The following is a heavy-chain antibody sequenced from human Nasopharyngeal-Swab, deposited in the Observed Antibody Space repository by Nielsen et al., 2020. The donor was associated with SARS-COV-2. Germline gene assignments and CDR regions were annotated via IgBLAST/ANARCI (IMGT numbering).Heavy chain of an antibody. CDR2: IGDKAHNYAT. J-gene: IGHJ4*02. D-gene: IGHD2-21*02. V-gene: IGHV3-73*01. CDR3: TTDYYFDY. Sequence: VCHAPGKGVEWVGRIGDKAHNYATTYAASVKGRFTISRDDSKNTAFLQMDSLKTEDTALYYCTTDYYFDYWGQGTLVTVSS.